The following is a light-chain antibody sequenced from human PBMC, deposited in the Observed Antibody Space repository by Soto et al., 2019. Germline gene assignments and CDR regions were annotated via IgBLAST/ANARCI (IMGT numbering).Light chain of an antibody. CDR2: DAS. CDR1: QSVSSSY. CDR3: QQYEISPPIN. V-gene: IGKV3-20*01. J-gene: IGKJ5*01. Sequence: DIVFAQSPGTLSFSSGERANLPRRSSQSVSSSYLAWYQQKPGQAPRLLIYDASRRATDIPDRFSGSGSGTDFTLTITRLEPEDFAMYYCQQYEISPPINCGQGTRRAIK.